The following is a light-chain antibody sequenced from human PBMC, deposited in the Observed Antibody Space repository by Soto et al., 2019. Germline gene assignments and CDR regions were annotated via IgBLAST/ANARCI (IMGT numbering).Light chain of an antibody. Sequence: DRVTIPCRASQSISSWLAWYQQKPGKAPKLLIYKASSLESGVPSRFSGSGSGTEFTLTISSLQPDDFATYYCQHYNSYSEAFGQGTKVDIK. CDR2: KAS. CDR1: QSISSW. V-gene: IGKV1-5*03. CDR3: QHYNSYSEA. J-gene: IGKJ1*01.